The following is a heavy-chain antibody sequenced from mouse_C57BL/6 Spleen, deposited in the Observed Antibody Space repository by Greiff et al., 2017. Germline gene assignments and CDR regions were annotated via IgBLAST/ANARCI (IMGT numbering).Heavy chain of an antibody. J-gene: IGHJ2*01. Sequence: VQLQQPGAELVMPGASVKLSCKASGYTFTSYWMHWVKQRPGQGLEWIGEIDPSDSYTNYNQKFKGKSPLTVDKSSSTAYMQLSSLTSEDSAVYYCARGDYYGSSLDYWGQGTTLTVSS. CDR1: GYTFTSYW. D-gene: IGHD1-1*01. CDR2: IDPSDSYT. V-gene: IGHV1-69*01. CDR3: ARGDYYGSSLDY.